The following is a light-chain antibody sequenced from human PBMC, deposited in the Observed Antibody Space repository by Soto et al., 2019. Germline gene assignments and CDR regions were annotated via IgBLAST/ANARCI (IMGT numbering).Light chain of an antibody. CDR1: QSVTDRY. CDR2: DAS. Sequence: EIVLTQSPGTLSLSPGERATLSCRASQSVTDRYLAWYQQKPGQAPRPLIYDASTRATGIPDRFSGSGSGTDFTLTISRLDPEDFAVYYCQQYGDSPVSFGPGTRLEIK. J-gene: IGKJ5*01. V-gene: IGKV3-20*01. CDR3: QQYGDSPVS.